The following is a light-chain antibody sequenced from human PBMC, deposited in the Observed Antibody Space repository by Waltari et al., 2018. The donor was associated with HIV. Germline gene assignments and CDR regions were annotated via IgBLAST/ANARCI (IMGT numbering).Light chain of an antibody. CDR2: DVN. Sequence: QSALAQPASLSGSLGQSIAIPCSGSTNDISGDHYVSWYQQYAGKSPKLLIYDVNKRPSGVSDRFSGSRLGNKASLIISGLQTDDEAAYFCSAYSTTSTFVVFGGGTKVTVL. J-gene: IGLJ3*02. CDR3: SAYSTTSTFVV. CDR1: TNDISGDHY. V-gene: IGLV2-14*03.